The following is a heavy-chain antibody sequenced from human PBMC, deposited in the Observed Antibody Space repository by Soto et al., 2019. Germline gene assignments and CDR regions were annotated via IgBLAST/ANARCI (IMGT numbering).Heavy chain of an antibody. J-gene: IGHJ6*02. CDR3: AGNSGIRYYYYGMDV. CDR1: GFTFSSYG. CDR2: ISYDGSNK. Sequence: QVQLVESGGGVVQPGRSLRLSCAASGFTFSSYGMHWVRQAPGKGLEWVAVISYDGSNKYYADSVKGRFTISRDNSKNTLYLQMNSLRAEDTAVYYCAGNSGIRYYYYGMDVWGQGTTVTVSS. V-gene: IGHV3-30*03. D-gene: IGHD4-4*01.